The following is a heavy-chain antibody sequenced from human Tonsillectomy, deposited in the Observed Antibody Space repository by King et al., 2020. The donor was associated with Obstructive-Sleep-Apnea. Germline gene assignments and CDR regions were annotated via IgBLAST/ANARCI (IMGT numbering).Heavy chain of an antibody. CDR2: ISSMSSYI. Sequence: QLVQSGGGLVKPGGSLRLSCAASGFTCSSYSMNWGRQAPGKGLEWVASISSMSSYIYYAESVKGRFTISIDNAKNSRYLQMKSLGAEDMVVYYCASGSYFRSTSCAWIRGEGYYYYGMDVWGQGPTVTVS. CDR1: GFTCSSYS. D-gene: IGHD2-2*01. V-gene: IGHV3-21*01. CDR3: ASGSYFRSTSCAWIRGEGYYYYGMDV. J-gene: IGHJ6*02.